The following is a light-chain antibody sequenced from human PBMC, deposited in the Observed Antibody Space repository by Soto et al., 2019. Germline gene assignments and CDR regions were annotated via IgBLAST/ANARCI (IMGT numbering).Light chain of an antibody. CDR2: RNN. V-gene: IGLV1-47*01. CDR1: ISNIGARY. J-gene: IGLJ3*02. Sequence: QSVLTQPPSVTGAPGQRVTISCTGHISNIGARYSVHWYQQFPGRAPILLIQRNNERPSGVPDRFSGSKSGTSVSLAISGLRSDDEATYYCAAWDDTLDAQVFGGGTKLTVL. CDR3: AAWDDTLDAQV.